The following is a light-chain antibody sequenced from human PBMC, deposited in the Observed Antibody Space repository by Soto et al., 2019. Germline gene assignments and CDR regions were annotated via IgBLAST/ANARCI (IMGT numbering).Light chain of an antibody. V-gene: IGKV3-20*01. CDR1: QCISSTS. CDR2: SSS. Sequence: EIELTQSPGTLSLSPGERATLSCKASQCISSTSLAWYQQKTGQAPRLLIYSSSIRATGIPDRFSGSGSGTDFTLTISSLEPEDFAVYYCQQYGSSLITFGQGTRLEIK. CDR3: QQYGSSLIT. J-gene: IGKJ5*01.